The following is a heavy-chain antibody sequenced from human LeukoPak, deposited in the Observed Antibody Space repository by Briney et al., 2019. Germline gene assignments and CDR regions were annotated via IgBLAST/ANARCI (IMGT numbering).Heavy chain of an antibody. CDR3: ATVIDNSGSLGF. CDR1: GFTVSNNY. D-gene: IGHD3-22*01. Sequence: PGGSLRLSCAASGFTVSNNYMSWVRQAPGKGLEWVSVIYSGGSTYYTDSVKGRFTISRDSSKHTLYLQMNSLRAEDRAVYYCATVIDNSGSLGFWGQGTLVTVSS. V-gene: IGHV3-53*01. J-gene: IGHJ4*02. CDR2: IYSGGST.